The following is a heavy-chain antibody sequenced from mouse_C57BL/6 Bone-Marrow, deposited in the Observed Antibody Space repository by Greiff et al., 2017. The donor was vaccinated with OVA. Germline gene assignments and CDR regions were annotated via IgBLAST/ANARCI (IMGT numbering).Heavy chain of an antibody. V-gene: IGHV1-63*01. CDR3: ARWEGHFDY. Sequence: VQLKESGAELVRPGTSVKMSCKASGYTFTNYWIGWAKQRPGHGLEWIGDIYPGGGYTNYNEKFKGKATLTADKSSSTAYMQFSSLTSEDSAIYYCARWEGHFDYWGQGTTLTVSS. J-gene: IGHJ2*01. CDR1: GYTFTNYW. CDR2: IYPGGGYT. D-gene: IGHD4-1*01.